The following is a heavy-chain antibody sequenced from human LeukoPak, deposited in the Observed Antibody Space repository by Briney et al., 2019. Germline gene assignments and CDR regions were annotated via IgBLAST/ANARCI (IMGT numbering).Heavy chain of an antibody. CDR3: AREYSSSDVFDY. Sequence: SETLSLTCAVYGGSFSGYYWSWIRQPPGKGLEWIGEINHSGSTNYNPSLKSRVTISVDTSKNQFSLKLSSVTAADTAVYYCAREYSSSDVFDYWGQGTLVTVSS. CDR2: INHSGST. CDR1: GGSFSGYY. D-gene: IGHD6-6*01. J-gene: IGHJ4*02. V-gene: IGHV4-34*01.